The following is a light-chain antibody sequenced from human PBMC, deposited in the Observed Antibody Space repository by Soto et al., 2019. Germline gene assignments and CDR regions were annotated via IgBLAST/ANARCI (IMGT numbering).Light chain of an antibody. CDR1: SGDIGSYNR. V-gene: IGLV2-14*01. CDR3: SSYTSIYTRACV. CDR2: EVT. J-gene: IGLJ1*01. Sequence: QSVLTQPASVSGSPGQSITLSCTGTSGDIGSYNRVSWYQQHPGKAPKLIIYEVTDRPSGVSNTFSGSKSGSTAALTISGLQAEDEAEYYCSSYTSIYTRACVFGTGTKVTVL.